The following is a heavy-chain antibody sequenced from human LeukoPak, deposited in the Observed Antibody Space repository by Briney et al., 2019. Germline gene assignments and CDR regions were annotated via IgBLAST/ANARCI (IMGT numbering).Heavy chain of an antibody. Sequence: GGSLRLSCAASGFTFSSYSMNWVRQAPGKGLEWDSSISSSSSYIYYADSVKGRFTISRDNAKNSLYLQMNSLRAEDTAVYYCARGYDFWSGPDYWGQGTLVTVSS. CDR3: ARGYDFWSGPDY. CDR2: ISSSSSYI. CDR1: GFTFSSYS. D-gene: IGHD3-3*01. V-gene: IGHV3-21*01. J-gene: IGHJ4*02.